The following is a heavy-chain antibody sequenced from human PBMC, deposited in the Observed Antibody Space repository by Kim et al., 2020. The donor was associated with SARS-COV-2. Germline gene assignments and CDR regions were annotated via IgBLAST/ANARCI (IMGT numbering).Heavy chain of an antibody. J-gene: IGHJ4*01. Sequence: SETLSLTCTVSGGSISDYYWSWIRLPPGKGLEWIGYVSHSGSTSYNRSLRNRVTTSANTSKNQFSLTLSYVTAADTAVYYCAGGRLGSRPYYFDYRGHGTLVTVSS. CDR2: VSHSGST. V-gene: IGHV4-59*13. CDR1: GGSISDYY. CDR3: AGGRLGSRPYYFDY. D-gene: IGHD6-13*01.